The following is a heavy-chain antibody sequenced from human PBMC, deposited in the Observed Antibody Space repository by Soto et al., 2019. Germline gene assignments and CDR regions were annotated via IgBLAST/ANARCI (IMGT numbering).Heavy chain of an antibody. CDR1: GFTFSSYG. Sequence: GGSLRLSCAASGFTFSSYGMHWVRQAPGKGLEWVAVISYDGSNKYYADSVKGRFTISRDNSKNTLYLQMNSLRAEDTAVYYCAKDPRDYYDSSEDAFDIWGQGTMVTVSS. J-gene: IGHJ3*02. CDR3: AKDPRDYYDSSEDAFDI. CDR2: ISYDGSNK. D-gene: IGHD3-22*01. V-gene: IGHV3-30*18.